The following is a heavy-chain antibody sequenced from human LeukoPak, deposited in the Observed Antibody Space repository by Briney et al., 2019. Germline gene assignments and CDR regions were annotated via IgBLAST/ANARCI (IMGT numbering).Heavy chain of an antibody. CDR3: ASVSSGYYYGAFDI. D-gene: IGHD3-22*01. J-gene: IGHJ3*02. V-gene: IGHV4-59*08. Sequence: SETLSLTCTVSGASINKYYWNWVRQPPGKGLEWIGYFFYSGSTRYNPSLKSRVTISGDMSNNQFSLRLTSLTAADTAVYYCASVSSGYYYGAFDIWGQGTMVTVSS. CDR2: FFYSGST. CDR1: GASINKYY.